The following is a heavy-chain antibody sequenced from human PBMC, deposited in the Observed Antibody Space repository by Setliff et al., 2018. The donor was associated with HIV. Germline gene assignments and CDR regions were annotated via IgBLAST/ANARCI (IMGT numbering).Heavy chain of an antibody. CDR3: HSHDYSSDVVDY. J-gene: IGHJ4*02. V-gene: IGHV3-73*01. CDR1: GFIFSGSS. CDR2: IRSKGDNYAT. Sequence: PSETLRLSCEASGFIFSGSSIHWVRQASGKGLEWVGRIRSKGDNYATAYAASVKGRFTISRDESKNTAYLQMNSLKMEDTAVYYCHSHDYSSDVVDYWGQGTLVTVSS. D-gene: IGHD4-4*01.